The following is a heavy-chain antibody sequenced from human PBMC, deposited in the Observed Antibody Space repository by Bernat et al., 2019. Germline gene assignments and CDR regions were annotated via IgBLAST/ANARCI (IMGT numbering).Heavy chain of an antibody. Sequence: QVQLVESGGGVVQPVRSLRLSCAASGFTFSSYGMHWVRQAPGKGLEWVAVIWYDGSNKYYADSVKGRFTISRDNSKNTLYLQMGSLRAEDMAVYYCARDRSGAGDYWGQGTLVTVSS. CDR1: GFTFSSYG. CDR2: IWYDGSNK. D-gene: IGHD3-10*01. CDR3: ARDRSGAGDY. J-gene: IGHJ4*02. V-gene: IGHV3-33*01.